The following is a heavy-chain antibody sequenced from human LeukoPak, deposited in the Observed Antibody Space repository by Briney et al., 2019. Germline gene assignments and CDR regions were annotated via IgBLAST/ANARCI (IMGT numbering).Heavy chain of an antibody. V-gene: IGHV4-39*01. CDR2: IYYSGST. Sequence: SETLSLTCTVSGGSISSSSYYWGWIRQPPGKGLEWIGSIYYSGSTYYNPSLKSRVTISVDTSKNQFSLKLSSVTAADTAVYLCGERQFFDFFACYYDNWFDPWGQGTLVTVSS. D-gene: IGHD3-9*01. J-gene: IGHJ5*02. CDR1: GGSISSSSYY. CDR3: GERQFFDFFACYYDNWFDP.